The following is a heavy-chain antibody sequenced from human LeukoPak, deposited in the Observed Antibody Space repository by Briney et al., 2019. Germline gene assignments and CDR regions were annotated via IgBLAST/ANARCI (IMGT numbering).Heavy chain of an antibody. CDR3: ARDTYYYDSSGYCCYFDY. D-gene: IGHD3-22*01. Sequence: GGSLRLSCAASGFTFSSYGMVWVRQAPGKGLEYVSGITSNGGTTYYGNSVKGRFTISRDNSKNTLYLQMNSLRAEDTAVYYCARDTYYYDSSGYCCYFDYWGQGTLVTVSS. V-gene: IGHV3-64*01. CDR2: ITSNGGTT. J-gene: IGHJ4*02. CDR1: GFTFSSYG.